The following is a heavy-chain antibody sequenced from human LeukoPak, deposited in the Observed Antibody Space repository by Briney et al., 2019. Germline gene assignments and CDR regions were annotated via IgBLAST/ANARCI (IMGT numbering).Heavy chain of an antibody. V-gene: IGHV1-2*06. Sequence: SVKVSCKASGYTFTGHYMHWVRQAPGQGLEWMGRINPNTGGTNYAQKFQASVTMTRDTSISTAYMELSRLRSDDTAVYYCARDGYCSGGSCYVPDYWGQGTLVTVSS. D-gene: IGHD2-15*01. CDR2: INPNTGGT. CDR1: GYTFTGHY. CDR3: ARDGYCSGGSCYVPDY. J-gene: IGHJ4*02.